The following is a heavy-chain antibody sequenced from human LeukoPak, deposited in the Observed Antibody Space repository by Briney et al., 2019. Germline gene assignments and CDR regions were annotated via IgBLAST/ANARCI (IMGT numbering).Heavy chain of an antibody. Sequence: SETLSLTCTVSGYSISSGYYWGWIRQPPGKGLECIGGIYHSGSTYYNPSLKSRVTISVDTSKNQFSLKLSSVTAADTAVYYCALGSRRLRSRFDAFDIWGQGTMVTVSS. CDR3: ALGSRRLRSRFDAFDI. V-gene: IGHV4-38-2*02. J-gene: IGHJ3*02. CDR2: IYHSGST. D-gene: IGHD3-16*01. CDR1: GYSISSGYY.